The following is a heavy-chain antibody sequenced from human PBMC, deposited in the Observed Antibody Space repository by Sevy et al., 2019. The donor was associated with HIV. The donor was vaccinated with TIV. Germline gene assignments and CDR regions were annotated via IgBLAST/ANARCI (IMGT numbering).Heavy chain of an antibody. V-gene: IGHV3-30*18. CDR1: GFTFSNHG. J-gene: IGHJ5*02. CDR3: AKDLYSSGWYNYFDP. Sequence: GGSLRLSCAASGFTFSNHGMHWVRQAPGKGLEWVTIISYDANNKHYTDSVKGRFTISRDNSKNTLYLQMNSLRAEDTAIYYCAKDLYSSGWYNYFDPWGQGTLVTVSS. D-gene: IGHD6-19*01. CDR2: ISYDANNK.